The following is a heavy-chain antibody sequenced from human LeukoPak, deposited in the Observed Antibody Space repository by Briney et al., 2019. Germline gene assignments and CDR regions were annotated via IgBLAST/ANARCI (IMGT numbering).Heavy chain of an antibody. Sequence: PSETLSLTCTVSGRSMNNYCWSWIRLPPGKGLEWIAYISYSGSTDYNPSLKSRVTISVDTSKNQFSLKLSSVSAADTAVYYCARLRSRTWLLTDSWGQGTLVTISS. V-gene: IGHV4-59*08. CDR3: ARLRSRTWLLTDS. J-gene: IGHJ4*02. CDR1: GRSMNNYC. CDR2: ISYSGST. D-gene: IGHD6-13*01.